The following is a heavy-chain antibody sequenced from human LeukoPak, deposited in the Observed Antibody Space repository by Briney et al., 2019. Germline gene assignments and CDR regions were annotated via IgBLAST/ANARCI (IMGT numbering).Heavy chain of an antibody. D-gene: IGHD2-2*01. J-gene: IGHJ2*01. CDR1: GFTFSSYA. Sequence: GGSLRLSCSASGFTFSSYAMHWVRQAPGKGLEYVSAISSNGGSTYYADSVKGRFTILRDYSKNSPYLQMSSLRAENTAVYYWVEDHQLLSDWYFDLWGRGTLVTVSS. V-gene: IGHV3-64D*06. CDR2: ISSNGGST. CDR3: VEDHQLLSDWYFDL.